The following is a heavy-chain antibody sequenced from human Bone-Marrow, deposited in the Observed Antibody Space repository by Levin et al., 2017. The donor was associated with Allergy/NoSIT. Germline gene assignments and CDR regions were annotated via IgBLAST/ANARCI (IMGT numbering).Heavy chain of an antibody. CDR1: GFTVSSNY. Sequence: PGESLKISCAASGFTVSSNYMSWVRQAPGKGLEWVSVIYSGGSTYYADSVKGRFTISRDNSKNTLYLQMNSLRAEDTAVYYCARHLRDGYNEVHFFDYWGQGTLVTVSS. V-gene: IGHV3-53*01. J-gene: IGHJ4*02. D-gene: IGHD5-24*01. CDR3: ARHLRDGYNEVHFFDY. CDR2: IYSGGST.